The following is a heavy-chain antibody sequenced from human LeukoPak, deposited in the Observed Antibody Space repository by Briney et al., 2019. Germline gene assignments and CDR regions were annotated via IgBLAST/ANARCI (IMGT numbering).Heavy chain of an antibody. V-gene: IGHV3-23*01. CDR1: GFTFRDYY. CDR2: ISGSGGST. CDR3: AKLVMVMITFGGVIADY. D-gene: IGHD3-16*02. Sequence: PGGSLRLSCAASGFTFRDYYMSWIRQAPGKGLEWVSAISGSGGSTYYADSVKGRFTISRDNPKNTLYLQMNSLRAEDTAVYYCAKLVMVMITFGGVIADYWGQGTLVTVSS. J-gene: IGHJ4*02.